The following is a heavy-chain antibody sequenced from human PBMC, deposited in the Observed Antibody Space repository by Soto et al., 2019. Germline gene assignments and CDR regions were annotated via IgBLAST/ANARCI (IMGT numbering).Heavy chain of an antibody. Sequence: GGSLRLSCAASGFTFSNYGMHWVRQAPGKGLEWVAVIFYDETKRYYGDSVKGRFTVFKDNSKNTLYLQMNSLRVEDTSVYYCARDLHSNYFDYWGQGTLVTVS. CDR1: GFTFSNYG. CDR2: IFYDETKR. CDR3: ARDLHSNYFDY. D-gene: IGHD4-4*01. J-gene: IGHJ4*02. V-gene: IGHV3-33*01.